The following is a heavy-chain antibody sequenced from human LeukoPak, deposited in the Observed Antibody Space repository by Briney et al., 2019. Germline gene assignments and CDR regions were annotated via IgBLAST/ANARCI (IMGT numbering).Heavy chain of an antibody. CDR2: ISSSGSTI. D-gene: IGHD3-10*01. CDR1: GLTFSDYY. CDR3: ARGEGVWFGELSGFDY. Sequence: PGGSLRLSCAASGLTFSDYYMSWIRQAPGKGLEWVSYISSSGSTIYNADSVNGRFTISRDNAKNSLYMQMNSMGAEDTAVYYCARGEGVWFGELSGFDYWGQGTLVTVSS. V-gene: IGHV3-11*01. J-gene: IGHJ4*02.